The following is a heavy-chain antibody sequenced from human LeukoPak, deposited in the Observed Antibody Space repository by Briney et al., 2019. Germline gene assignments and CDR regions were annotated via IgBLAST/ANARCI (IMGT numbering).Heavy chain of an antibody. Sequence: GGSLRLSCAASGFTVSSNYMSWVRQAPGKGLDWVSAISASGGSTYYADSVKGRFTISRDNSKNTVYLQVNSLRGEDTAIYYCAPNWNLDYWGQGSLVTVSS. CDR1: GFTVSSNY. V-gene: IGHV3-23*01. CDR3: APNWNLDY. CDR2: ISASGGST. J-gene: IGHJ4*02. D-gene: IGHD1-1*01.